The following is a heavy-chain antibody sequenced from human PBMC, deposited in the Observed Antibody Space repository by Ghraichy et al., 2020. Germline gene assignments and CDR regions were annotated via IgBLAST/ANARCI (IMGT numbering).Heavy chain of an antibody. J-gene: IGHJ5*02. CDR1: GGSFGSYC. D-gene: IGHD2-15*01. V-gene: IGHV4-34*01. Sequence: SETLSLTCSVYGGSFGSYCWSWIRQPPGKGLEWIGEINHSGSSNYNPYLESRVTISVDTSKNQFSLKLTSVTAADTAAYYCARVSRGGSYWFDPWGQGTLVTVSS. CDR2: INHSGSS. CDR3: ARVSRGGSYWFDP.